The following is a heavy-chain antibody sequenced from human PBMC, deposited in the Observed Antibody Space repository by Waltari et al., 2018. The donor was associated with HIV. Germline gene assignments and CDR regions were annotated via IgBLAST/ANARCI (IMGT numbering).Heavy chain of an antibody. V-gene: IGHV3-74*01. D-gene: IGHD5-18*01. J-gene: IGHJ4*02. CDR3: AREMDTAMGAPFDK. Sequence: EVQLVESGGGLVHPGGSLRLSCAASGFTFTDYWMNWVRQAPGKGLVWVSLINGDGRSTSYADSVKGRFTISRDNAKSTLYLQMNSLRAEDTAIYYCAREMDTAMGAPFDKWGQGALVTVSS. CDR1: GFTFTDYW. CDR2: INGDGRST.